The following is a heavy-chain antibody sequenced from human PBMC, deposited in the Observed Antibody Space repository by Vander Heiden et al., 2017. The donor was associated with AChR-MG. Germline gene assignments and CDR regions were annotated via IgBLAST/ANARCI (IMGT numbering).Heavy chain of an antibody. CDR1: GFTFSSYR. Sequence: EVQLVESGGGLVKPGGSLRLSCAASGFTFSSYRMNWVRQAPGKGLEWVSSISSSSSYIYYADSVKGRFTISRDNAKNSLYLQMNSLRAEDTAVYYCARDQDCSSTSCYNHYYYGMDVWGQGTTVTVSS. J-gene: IGHJ6*02. D-gene: IGHD2-2*02. V-gene: IGHV3-21*01. CDR3: ARDQDCSSTSCYNHYYYGMDV. CDR2: ISSSSSYI.